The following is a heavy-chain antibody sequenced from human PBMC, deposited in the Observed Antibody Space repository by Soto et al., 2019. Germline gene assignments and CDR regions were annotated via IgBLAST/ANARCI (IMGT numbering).Heavy chain of an antibody. Sequence: EVQLVESGGMLVQPGGSLRLSCAASGLTLSTSSMNWVRQAPGKGLEWISYIRRHTSVTAYADSVKGRFTISRDSAKNSLYLQMDSLRVEDTAVYYWGKVADSGYYTVDLWGQGTVVTVSS. CDR1: GLTLSTSS. V-gene: IGHV3-48*01. J-gene: IGHJ5*02. D-gene: IGHD3-22*01. CDR2: IRRHTSVT. CDR3: GKVADSGYYTVDL.